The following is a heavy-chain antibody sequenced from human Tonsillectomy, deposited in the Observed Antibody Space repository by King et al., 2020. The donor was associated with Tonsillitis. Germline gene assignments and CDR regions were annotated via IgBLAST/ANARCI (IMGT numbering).Heavy chain of an antibody. CDR2: INHSGST. J-gene: IGHJ3*02. Sequence: VQLQQWGAGLLKPSETLSLTCAVYGGSFSGYYWSWIRQPPGKGLEWIGEINHSGSTNYNPSLKSRVTISVDTSKNQFSLKLSSVTAADTAVYYCARRKGDLGATTGAFDIWGQGTMVTVS. CDR3: ARRKGDLGATTGAFDI. D-gene: IGHD1-26*01. CDR1: GGSFSGYY. V-gene: IGHV4-34*01.